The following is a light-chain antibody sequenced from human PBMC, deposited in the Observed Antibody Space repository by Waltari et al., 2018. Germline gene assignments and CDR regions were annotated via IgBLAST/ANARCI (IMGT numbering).Light chain of an antibody. CDR1: NRDVGGYNQ. V-gene: IGLV2-14*03. CDR3: TSFTYRTTLV. Sequence: QSALTQPASVSGSPGQSITISCTGTNRDVGGYNQVSWYQYLPGKAPKLLIYDVIKRPSGVSQRFSGSRSGATASLTISGLQAEDEADYYCTSFTYRTTLVFCWGTKLAVL. CDR2: DVI. J-gene: IGLJ2*01.